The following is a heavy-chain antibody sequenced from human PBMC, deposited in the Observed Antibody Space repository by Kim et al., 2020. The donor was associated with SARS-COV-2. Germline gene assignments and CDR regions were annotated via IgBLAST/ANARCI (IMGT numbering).Heavy chain of an antibody. CDR1: GYSFTSYW. J-gene: IGHJ4*02. CDR2: IDPSDSYT. Sequence: GESLKISCKGSGYSFTSYWISWVRQMPGKGLEWMGRIDPSDSYTNYSPSFQGHVTISADKSISPAYLQWSSLKASDTAMYYCARLRGEYSSGWYVDYWGQGTLVTVSS. CDR3: ARLRGEYSSGWYVDY. V-gene: IGHV5-10-1*01. D-gene: IGHD6-19*01.